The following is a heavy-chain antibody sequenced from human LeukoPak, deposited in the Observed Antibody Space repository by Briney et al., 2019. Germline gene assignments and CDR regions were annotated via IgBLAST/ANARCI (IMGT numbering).Heavy chain of an antibody. D-gene: IGHD3-9*01. J-gene: IGHJ5*02. CDR2: INHSGST. CDR3: ARVYDILTGYHWFDP. V-gene: IGHV4-34*01. Sequence: PSETLSLTCAVYGGSFSGYYWGWIRQPPGKGLEWIGEINHSGSTNYNPSLKSRVTISVDTSKNQFSLKLSSVTAADTAVYYCARVYDILTGYHWFDPWGQGTLVTVSS. CDR1: GGSFSGYY.